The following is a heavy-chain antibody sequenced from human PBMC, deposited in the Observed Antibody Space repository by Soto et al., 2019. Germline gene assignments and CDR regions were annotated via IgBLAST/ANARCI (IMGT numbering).Heavy chain of an antibody. CDR2: ISSSGSTI. CDR1: GFTFSDYY. CDR3: GLYRAAGAHSYDHIWGSYRYWDSQGVHWFDP. Sequence: QVQLVESGGGLVKPGGSLRLSCAASGFTFSDYYMSWLRQAPGKGLEWVSDISSSGSTIYYADSVKGRFTISRDNAKNSQYMQMSSLIAEETAVYYCGLYRAAGAHSYDHIWGSYRYWDSQGVHWFDPWGQGTLVIVSS. D-gene: IGHD3-16*02. V-gene: IGHV3-11*01. J-gene: IGHJ5*02.